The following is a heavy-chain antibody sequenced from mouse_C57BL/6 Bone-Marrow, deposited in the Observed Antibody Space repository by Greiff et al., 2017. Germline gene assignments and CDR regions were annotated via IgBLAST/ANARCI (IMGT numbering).Heavy chain of an antibody. Sequence: EVHLVESGGGLVKPGGSLKLSCAASGFTFSSYAMSWVRQTPEKRLEWVATISDGGSYTYYPDNVKGRFTISRDNAKNNLYLQMSHLKSEDTAMYYCARDFATDDYAMDYWGQGTSVTVSS. CDR2: ISDGGSYT. CDR3: ARDFATDDYAMDY. D-gene: IGHD1-1*01. CDR1: GFTFSSYA. J-gene: IGHJ4*01. V-gene: IGHV5-4*01.